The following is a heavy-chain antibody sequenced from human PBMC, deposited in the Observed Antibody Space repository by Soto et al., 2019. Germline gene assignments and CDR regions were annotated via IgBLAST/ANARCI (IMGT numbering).Heavy chain of an antibody. CDR1: GFTVSSTY. Sequence: EVQLVESGGGLIQPGGSLRLSCAASGFTVSSTYMTWVRQAPGKGLEWGSVIFTDDTTNYADSVKGRFSISRDNSNNTLSLQMNSLRAEDTAVYYCARMGFGYSQDYCGQGTLVTVSS. CDR3: ARMGFGYSQDY. J-gene: IGHJ4*02. D-gene: IGHD5-18*01. V-gene: IGHV3-53*01. CDR2: IFTDDTT.